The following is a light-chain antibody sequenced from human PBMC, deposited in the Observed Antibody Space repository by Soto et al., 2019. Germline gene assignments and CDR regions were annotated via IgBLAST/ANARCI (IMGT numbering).Light chain of an antibody. CDR2: GAS. J-gene: IGKJ2*01. CDR3: QQYNNWPYT. V-gene: IGKV3-15*01. CDR1: QSVSSN. Sequence: EIVMTQSPATLSVSPGERATLSCRASQSVSSNLAWYQQKPGQAPRLLIYGASTRATGIPARFSGSGSGTEFTLSISSLHSEDFAVYYCQQYNNWPYTFAQGTKLEIK.